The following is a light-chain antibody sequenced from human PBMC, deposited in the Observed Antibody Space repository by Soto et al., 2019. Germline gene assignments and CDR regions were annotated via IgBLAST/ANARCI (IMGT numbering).Light chain of an antibody. CDR3: QQYIHWPPLT. V-gene: IGKV3-15*01. J-gene: IGKJ4*01. CDR1: QSVGRN. Sequence: EIVMTQSPATLSVSPGERATLSCRASQSVGRNVAWYQQKPGQAPRLLLYGASTRATGIPARFSGSGSGQEFTLTISSLQSEDFAIYSCQQYIHWPPLTFGGGTKVESK. CDR2: GAS.